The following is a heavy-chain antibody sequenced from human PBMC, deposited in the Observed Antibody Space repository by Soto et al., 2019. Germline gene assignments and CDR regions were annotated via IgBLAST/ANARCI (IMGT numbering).Heavy chain of an antibody. CDR3: AKDRGIIVKAGDAFDV. CDR2: ISDSGDRT. CDR1: GFTLSMSA. D-gene: IGHD3-16*02. Sequence: LRLSCASSGFTLSMSAVNWVRQAPGKGLEWVSYISDSGDRTYYADSVKGRFTISRDRSKNTVSLQMDSLRAEDTAEYYCAKDRGIIVKAGDAFDVWGQGTKVTVSS. V-gene: IGHV3-23*01. J-gene: IGHJ3*01.